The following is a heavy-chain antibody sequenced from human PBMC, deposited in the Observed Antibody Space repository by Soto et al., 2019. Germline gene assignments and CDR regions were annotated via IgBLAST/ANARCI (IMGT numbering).Heavy chain of an antibody. V-gene: IGHV1-69*13. CDR1: GGTFSSYA. J-gene: IGHJ6*02. Sequence: ASVKVSCKASGGTFSSYAISWVRQAPGQGLEWMGGIIPIFGTANYAQKFQGRVTITADESTSTAYMELSSLRSEDTAVYYCARFKESLWFGESTTRAQYYYYGMDVWGQGTTVTVSS. CDR3: ARFKESLWFGESTTRAQYYYYGMDV. CDR2: IIPIFGTA. D-gene: IGHD3-10*01.